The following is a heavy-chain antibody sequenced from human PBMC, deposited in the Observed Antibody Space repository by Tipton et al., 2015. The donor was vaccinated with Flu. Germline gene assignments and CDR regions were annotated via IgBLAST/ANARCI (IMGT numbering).Heavy chain of an antibody. CDR3: VSLTPPHDLDNWGA. V-gene: IGHV5-51*01. J-gene: IGHJ5*02. Sequence: QLVQSGAEVKKPGESLKISCKTSGCNFRTYWIGWVRQMPGKGLEWMGIIYPSDSETKYSPSFQGRVTISTDKSLTTTFLQWSSLKASDTAMYYCVSLTPPHDLDNWGAWGQGTLVTVSS. CDR2: IYPSDSET. CDR1: GCNFRTYW. D-gene: IGHD3-16*01.